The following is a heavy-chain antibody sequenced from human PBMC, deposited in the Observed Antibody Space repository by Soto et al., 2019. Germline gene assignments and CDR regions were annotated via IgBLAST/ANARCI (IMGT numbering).Heavy chain of an antibody. CDR1: GYTFRNYG. CDR2: VSAYNRNT. Sequence: QVQLVQSGAEVKKPGASVKVSCEAYGYTFRNYGITWVRQAPGQGLEWMGWVSAYNRNTNYAQKFQERVTMTTDTSTRTAYMALRSLRSDDTAIYFGARERQWESLPYWGQGTRVTVSS. D-gene: IGHD1-26*01. V-gene: IGHV1-18*01. CDR3: ARERQWESLPY. J-gene: IGHJ4*02.